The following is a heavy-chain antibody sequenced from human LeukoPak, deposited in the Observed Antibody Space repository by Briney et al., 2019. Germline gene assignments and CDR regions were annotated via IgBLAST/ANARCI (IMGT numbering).Heavy chain of an antibody. CDR1: GFSLSTSGVG. D-gene: IGHD3-9*01. CDR3: ARLILTGPGFDY. J-gene: IGHJ4*02. CDR2: IYWNDDK. V-gene: IGHV2-5*01. Sequence: SGPTLVNPTQTLTLTCTFSGFSLSTSGVGVGWIRQPPGKALEWLALIYWNDDKRYSPSLKSRLTITKDTSKNQVVLTMTNMDPVDTATYYCARLILTGPGFDYWGQGTLVTVSS.